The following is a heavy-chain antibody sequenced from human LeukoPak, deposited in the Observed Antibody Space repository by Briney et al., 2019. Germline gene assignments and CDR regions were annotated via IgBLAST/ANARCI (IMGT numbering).Heavy chain of an antibody. CDR3: ARDWIQLWLSRYYYYGMDV. D-gene: IGHD5-18*01. CDR1: GGTFSSYA. Sequence: ASVKVSCKASGGTFSSYAISWVRQAPGQGLEWMGGIIPIFGTANYAQKFQGRVTITADESTSTAYMELSSLRSEDTAVYYCARDWIQLWLSRYYYYGMDVWGQGTTVTVSS. CDR2: IIPIFGTA. V-gene: IGHV1-69*13. J-gene: IGHJ6*02.